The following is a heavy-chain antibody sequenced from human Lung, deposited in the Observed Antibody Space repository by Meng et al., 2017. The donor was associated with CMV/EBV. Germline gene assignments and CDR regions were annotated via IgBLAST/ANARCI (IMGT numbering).Heavy chain of an antibody. CDR1: GFTFSSYW. J-gene: IGHJ4*02. D-gene: IGHD3-22*01. CDR3: ARETHSSGWDY. Sequence: GESLKISCAASGFTFSSYWMSWVRQAPGKGLEWVANIKQDGSEKYYVDSVKARFTISRDNAKDSLYLQMNSLRAEDTTVYYCARETHSSGWDYWGQGTLVTVSS. CDR2: IKQDGSEK. V-gene: IGHV3-7*01.